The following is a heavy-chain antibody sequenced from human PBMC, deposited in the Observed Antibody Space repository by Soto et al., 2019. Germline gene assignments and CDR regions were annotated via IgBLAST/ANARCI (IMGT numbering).Heavy chain of an antibody. Sequence: SETLSLTCTVSCGSVISGSHYWSWMRQPPGKGLELIGYIYYTGSTNYNPSLESRVTISVDTSKNQFSLNLSSVTAADTAVYYCARRRKHHRNYCGHGTLVT. V-gene: IGHV4-61*01. CDR1: CGSVISGSHY. CDR2: IYYTGST. CDR3: ARRRKHHRNY. J-gene: IGHJ4*01.